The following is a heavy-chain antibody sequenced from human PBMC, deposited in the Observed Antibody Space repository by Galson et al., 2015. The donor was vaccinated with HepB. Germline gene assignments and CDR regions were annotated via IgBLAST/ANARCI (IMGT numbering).Heavy chain of an antibody. V-gene: IGHV1-3*01. J-gene: IGHJ5*02. Sequence: SVKVSCKASGYTFTSYAMHRVRQAPGQRLEWMGWINAGNGNTKYSQKFQGRVTITRDTSASTAYMELSSLRSEDTAVYYCARNDNDSSGYNWFDPWGQGTLVTVSS. CDR1: GYTFTSYA. CDR2: INAGNGNT. D-gene: IGHD3-22*01. CDR3: ARNDNDSSGYNWFDP.